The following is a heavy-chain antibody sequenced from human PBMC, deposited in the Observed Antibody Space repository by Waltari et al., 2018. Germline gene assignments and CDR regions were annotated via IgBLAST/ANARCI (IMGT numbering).Heavy chain of an antibody. CDR1: GGSISSGSYY. V-gene: IGHV4-61*02. CDR3: ARGRGQQLVLYFQH. Sequence: QVQLQESGPGLVKPSQTLSLTCTVSGGSISSGSYYWSWIRQPAGKGLEWIGLIYTRGSTNYNPSLKSRVTISVDTSKNQFSLKLSSVTAADTAVYYCARGRGQQLVLYFQHWGQGTLVTVSS. D-gene: IGHD6-13*01. J-gene: IGHJ1*01. CDR2: IYTRGST.